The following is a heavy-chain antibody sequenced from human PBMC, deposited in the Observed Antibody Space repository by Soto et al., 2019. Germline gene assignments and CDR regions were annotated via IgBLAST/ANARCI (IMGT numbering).Heavy chain of an antibody. CDR1: GGSISSSSYY. D-gene: IGHD1-26*01. J-gene: IGHJ4*02. CDR2: IYYSGST. V-gene: IGHV4-39*01. Sequence: SETLSLTCTVSGGSISSSSYYWGWIRQPPGKGLEWIGSIYYSGSTYYNPSLKSRVTISVDTSKNQFSLKLSSVAAADTAVYYCARGVVGDTSVDYWGQGTLVTVSS. CDR3: ARGVVGDTSVDY.